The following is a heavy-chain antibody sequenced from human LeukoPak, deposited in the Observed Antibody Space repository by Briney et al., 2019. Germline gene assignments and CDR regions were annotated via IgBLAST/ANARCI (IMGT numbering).Heavy chain of an antibody. Sequence: ASVKVSCKVSGYTLTELSMHWVRQAPGKGLEWMGGFDPEDGETIYAQKFQGRVTMTEDTSTDTAYMELSSLRSEDTAVYYCATIPGWGYYDSSAGWGQGTLSPSP. D-gene: IGHD3-22*01. J-gene: IGHJ4*02. CDR1: GYTLTELS. CDR3: ATIPGWGYYDSSAG. CDR2: FDPEDGET. V-gene: IGHV1-24*01.